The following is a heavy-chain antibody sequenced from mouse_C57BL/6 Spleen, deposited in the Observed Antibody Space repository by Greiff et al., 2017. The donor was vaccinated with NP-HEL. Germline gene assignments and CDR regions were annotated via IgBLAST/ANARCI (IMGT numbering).Heavy chain of an antibody. CDR1: GYTFTSYW. D-gene: IGHD1-1*01. J-gene: IGHJ2*01. CDR2: IDPSDSYT. CDR3: ARKDGYYGISYLYYFDY. Sequence: QVQLQQPGAELVKPGASVKLSCKASGYTFTSYWMQWVKQRPGQGLEWIGEIDPSDSYTNYNQKFKGKATLTVDTSSSTAYMQLSSLTSEDSAVYYCARKDGYYGISYLYYFDYWGQGTTLTVSS. V-gene: IGHV1-50*01.